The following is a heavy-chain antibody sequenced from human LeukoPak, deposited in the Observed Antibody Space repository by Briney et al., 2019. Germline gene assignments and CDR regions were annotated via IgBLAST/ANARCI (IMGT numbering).Heavy chain of an antibody. V-gene: IGHV1-46*01. D-gene: IGHD2-2*01. Sequence: ASVKLSCEASGFSFTTYSIHWVRQAPGQGLEWMGVINPSGGSTSFAQKFQARLTMTRDTSTSTVYMELSGLSSEDTAVYYCAREIVVVPSAMGFDPWGQGTLVTVSS. CDR1: GFSFTTYS. J-gene: IGHJ5*02. CDR3: AREIVVVPSAMGFDP. CDR2: INPSGGST.